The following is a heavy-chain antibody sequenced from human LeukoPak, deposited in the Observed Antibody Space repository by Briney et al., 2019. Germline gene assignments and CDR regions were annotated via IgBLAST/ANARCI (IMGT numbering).Heavy chain of an antibody. CDR2: ISSSGGNT. J-gene: IGHJ5*02. Sequence: PGGSLGLSCAASGFTFSTYAMSWVRQAPGKGLQWVSSISSSGGNTYYADSVEGRFTISRDNSKSTLYLQMNSLRAEDTAVYYCAKGYSSPFDPWGQGTLVTVSS. D-gene: IGHD6-13*01. CDR1: GFTFSTYA. V-gene: IGHV3-23*01. CDR3: AKGYSSPFDP.